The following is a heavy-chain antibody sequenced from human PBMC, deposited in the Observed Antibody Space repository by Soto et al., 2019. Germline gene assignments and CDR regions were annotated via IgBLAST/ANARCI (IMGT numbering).Heavy chain of an antibody. CDR3: AKVSRSIGVVPAALN. D-gene: IGHD2-2*01. Sequence: EVQLLESGGGSVQPGGSLRLSCVASGHTFQNYAMTWVRQAPGKGLEWVSGISGSGGSTYYADSVRGRFTISRDDSKNALYLRMSSLRAEDTAVYYCAKVSRSIGVVPAALNWGQATLVTVSS. V-gene: IGHV3-23*01. CDR1: GHTFQNYA. CDR2: ISGSGGST. J-gene: IGHJ4*02.